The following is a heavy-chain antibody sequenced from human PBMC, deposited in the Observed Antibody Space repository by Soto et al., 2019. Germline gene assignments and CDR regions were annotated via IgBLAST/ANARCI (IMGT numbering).Heavy chain of an antibody. Sequence: GGSLRLSCAASGFTFSSYAMHWVRQAPGKGLEWVAVISYDGSNKYYADSVKGRFTISRDSSKNTLYLQMNSLRAEDTAVYYCARDGDYYVTYYFDYWGQGTLVTVSS. V-gene: IGHV3-30-3*01. D-gene: IGHD3-10*02. CDR3: ARDGDYYVTYYFDY. CDR2: ISYDGSNK. J-gene: IGHJ4*02. CDR1: GFTFSSYA.